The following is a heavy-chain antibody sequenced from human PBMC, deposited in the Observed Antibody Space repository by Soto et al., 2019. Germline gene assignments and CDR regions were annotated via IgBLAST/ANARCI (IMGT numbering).Heavy chain of an antibody. CDR2: ISAYNGNT. CDR1: GYTFTSYG. D-gene: IGHD3-3*01. V-gene: IGHV1-18*01. J-gene: IGHJ2*01. Sequence: QVQLVQSGAEVKKPGASVKVSCKASGYTFTSYGISWVRQAPGQGLEWMGWISAYNGNTNYAQKLQGRVTMTTDTSTSKAYMGLRSPRSDDTAVYYGARGRGGGGYYDFWSGHNNWYFDLWGRGTLVTVSS. CDR3: ARGRGGGGYYDFWSGHNNWYFDL.